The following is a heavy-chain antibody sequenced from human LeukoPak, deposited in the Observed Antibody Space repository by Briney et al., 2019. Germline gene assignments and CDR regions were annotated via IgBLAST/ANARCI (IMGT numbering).Heavy chain of an antibody. D-gene: IGHD3/OR15-3a*01. V-gene: IGHV4-59*11. J-gene: IGHJ6*03. Sequence: SETLSLTCAVSGASISSHYWSWIRQPPGKGLEWIGYTSGSISDNPSLKSRVAISVDPSQNQVSLSLTSVTAADTAVYYCARVLAIFGLDTTDFYMDVWGKGTTVTVSS. CDR2: TSGSI. CDR1: GASISSHY. CDR3: ARVLAIFGLDTTDFYMDV.